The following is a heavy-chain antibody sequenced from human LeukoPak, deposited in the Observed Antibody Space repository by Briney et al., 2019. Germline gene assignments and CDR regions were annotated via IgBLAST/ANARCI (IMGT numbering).Heavy chain of an antibody. J-gene: IGHJ4*02. CDR2: INPNSGGT. D-gene: IGHD2-15*01. Sequence: ASVKVSCKASGYTFTGYYMHWVRQALGQGLEWMGWINPNSGGTNYAQKFQGWVTMTRDTSISTAYMELSRLRSDDTAVYYCARGGDIVVVVAATFDYWGQGTLVTVSS. CDR3: ARGGDIVVVVAATFDY. CDR1: GYTFTGYY. V-gene: IGHV1-2*04.